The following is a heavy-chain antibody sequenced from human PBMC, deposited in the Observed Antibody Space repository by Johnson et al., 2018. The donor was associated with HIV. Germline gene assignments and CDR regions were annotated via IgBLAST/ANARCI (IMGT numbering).Heavy chain of an antibody. J-gene: IGHJ3*02. CDR1: GFTFSSYG. V-gene: IGHV3-30*03. CDR3: ARDRWLQLGAFDI. CDR2: ISYDGSNK. Sequence: VQLVESGGGVVQPGRSLRLSCAASGFTFSSYGMHWVRQAPGKGLEWVAVISYDGSNKYYADSVKGRFTISRDNSKNTLYLQMNSLRAEDTAVYYCARDRWLQLGAFDIWGQGTLVTVSS. D-gene: IGHD5-24*01.